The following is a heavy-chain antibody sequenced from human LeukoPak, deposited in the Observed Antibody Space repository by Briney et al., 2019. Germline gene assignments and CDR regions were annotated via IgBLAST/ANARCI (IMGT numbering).Heavy chain of an antibody. CDR2: IFYNGNT. CDR1: GGSISSSSYY. CDR3: ARQSSGYYYGWFDP. V-gene: IGHV4-39*01. J-gene: IGHJ5*02. D-gene: IGHD3-22*01. Sequence: SETLSLTCTVSGGSISSSSYYWAWIRQPPGKGLEWIATIFYNGNTHYNPSLKSRVAMSVDTVKNQFSLNLNSVTAADTAVYYCARQSSGYYYGWFDPWGQGTLVTVSS.